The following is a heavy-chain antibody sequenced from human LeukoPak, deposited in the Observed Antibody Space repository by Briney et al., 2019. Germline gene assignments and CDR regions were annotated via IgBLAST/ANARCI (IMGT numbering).Heavy chain of an antibody. D-gene: IGHD2-2*01. CDR2: INPNSGGT. CDR1: GYTFTGYY. J-gene: IGHJ4*02. V-gene: IGHV1-2*06. Sequence: ASVKVSCKASGYTFTGYYMHWVRQAPGQGLEWMGRINPNSGGTNYAQKFQGRVTMTRDTSISTAYMELSRLRSDDTAVYYCAREAVVVPAAYFDYWGQGTLVTVSS. CDR3: AREAVVVPAAYFDY.